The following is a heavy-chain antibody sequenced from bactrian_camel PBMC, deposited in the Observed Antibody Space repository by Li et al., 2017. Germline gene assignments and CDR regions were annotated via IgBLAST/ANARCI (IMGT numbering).Heavy chain of an antibody. D-gene: IGHD1*01. CDR2: MISTGGRT. Sequence: VQLVESGGGLVQPGGSLRISCEASGFTVSAYAMSWVRQAPGKGLEWVSVMISTGGRTYYADSVKGRFTISQDNAKNTVYLQMDSLKPEDPAMYYCAAGQIYALSLDRGRFEYWGQGTQVTVS. CDR3: AAGQIYALSLDRGRFEY. CDR1: GFTVSAYA. V-gene: IGHV3S40*01. J-gene: IGHJ4*01.